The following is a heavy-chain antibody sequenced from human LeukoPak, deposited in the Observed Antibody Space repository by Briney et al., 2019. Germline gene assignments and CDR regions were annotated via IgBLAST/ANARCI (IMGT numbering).Heavy chain of an antibody. D-gene: IGHD2-2*01. J-gene: IGHJ6*03. CDR1: GYSISSGYY. CDR2: IYHSGST. V-gene: IGHV4-38-2*01. Sequence: PSETLSLTCAVSGYSISSGYYWGWIRQPPGKGLEWIGSIYHSGSTYYNPSLKSRVTILLDTSKNQFSLKLSSVTAADTAVYYCARIVPATYYYYYYMDVWGKGTTVTVSS. CDR3: ARIVPATYYYYYYMDV.